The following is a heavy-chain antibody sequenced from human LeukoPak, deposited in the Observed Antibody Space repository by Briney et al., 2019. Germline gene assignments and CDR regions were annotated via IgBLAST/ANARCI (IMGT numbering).Heavy chain of an antibody. CDR1: GGSISSSSYY. Sequence: PSETLSLTCTVSGGSISSSSYYWGWIRQPPGKGLEWVSVIYSGGSTYYTDSVKGRFTISRDTSKNTLSLQMHSLRVDDTAVYYCARVQYDGQYSHAFDIWGQGTMVTVSS. V-gene: IGHV3-66*01. D-gene: IGHD2/OR15-2a*01. CDR3: ARVQYDGQYSHAFDI. CDR2: IYSGGST. J-gene: IGHJ3*02.